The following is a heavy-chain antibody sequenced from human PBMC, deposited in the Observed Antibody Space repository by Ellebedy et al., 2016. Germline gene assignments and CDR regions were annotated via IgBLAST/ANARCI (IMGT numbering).Heavy chain of an antibody. CDR2: ISGSGENT. D-gene: IGHD3/OR15-3a*01. CDR1: RFTFKDYA. J-gene: IGHJ4*02. V-gene: IGHV3-23*01. Sequence: GESLKISXEVSRFTFKDYAMNWVRQAPGKGLEWVSSISGSGENTYYIDSVKGRFTISRDNSKSRLYLEMNGLSAEDTAIYYCAKSGGNSDYLLFQFDYWGQGTQVTVSS. CDR3: AKSGGNSDYLLFQFDY.